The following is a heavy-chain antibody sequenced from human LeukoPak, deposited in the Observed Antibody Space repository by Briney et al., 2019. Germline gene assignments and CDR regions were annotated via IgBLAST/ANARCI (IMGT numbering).Heavy chain of an antibody. D-gene: IGHD3-3*01. Sequence: GGSLRLSCAASGFTFSSYSMNWVRQAPGKGLEWVSYISSSSSTIYYADSVKGRFTISRDNAKSSLYLQMNSLRAEDTAVYYYARDRQYYDFWSGYTFDYWGQGTLVTVSS. CDR2: ISSSSSTI. V-gene: IGHV3-48*01. CDR1: GFTFSSYS. J-gene: IGHJ4*02. CDR3: ARDRQYYDFWSGYTFDY.